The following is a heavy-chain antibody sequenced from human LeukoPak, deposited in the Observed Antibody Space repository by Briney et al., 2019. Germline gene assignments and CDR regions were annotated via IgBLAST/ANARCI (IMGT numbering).Heavy chain of an antibody. CDR2: IIPIFGIA. D-gene: IGHD4-17*01. V-gene: IGHV1-69*01. CDR1: GGTFSSYA. J-gene: IGHJ3*02. CDR3: ARDLLSPGVTTGVDAFDI. Sequence: SVKVSCKASGGTFSSYAISWVRQAPGQGLEWMGGIIPIFGIANYAQKFQGRVTITADESTSTAYMELSSLRSEDTAVYYCARDLLSPGVTTGVDAFDIWGQGTMVTVSS.